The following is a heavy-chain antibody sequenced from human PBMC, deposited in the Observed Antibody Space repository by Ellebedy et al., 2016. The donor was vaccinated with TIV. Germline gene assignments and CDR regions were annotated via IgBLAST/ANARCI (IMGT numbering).Heavy chain of an antibody. Sequence: GESLKISCAASGFAVSSNDMNWVRQAPGKGLEWVATIKQGGSEKYYVDSVKGRFTISRDNAKDSLYLQMNSLRAEDTAVYYCAKDLYNGGNGGLGYWGQGTLVTVSS. J-gene: IGHJ4*02. CDR1: GFAVSSND. CDR2: IKQGGSEK. D-gene: IGHD4-23*01. V-gene: IGHV3-7*01. CDR3: AKDLYNGGNGGLGY.